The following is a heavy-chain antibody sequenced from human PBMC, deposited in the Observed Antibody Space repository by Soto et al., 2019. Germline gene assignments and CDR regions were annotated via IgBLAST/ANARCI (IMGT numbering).Heavy chain of an antibody. CDR2: MNSGGGT. CDR1: GFTVSNNY. J-gene: IGHJ6*04. CDR3: ARDPGVNWA. Sequence: EVQLVESGGGLVQPGGSLRLSCVASGFTVSNNYMTWVRQAPGKGLEWVSNMNSGGGTYYTDSVKGRFTISRDNSTNTLYLQIANVRAEDTAVYYCARDPGVNWAWAKGTTVTVSS. D-gene: IGHD2-8*01. V-gene: IGHV3-66*01.